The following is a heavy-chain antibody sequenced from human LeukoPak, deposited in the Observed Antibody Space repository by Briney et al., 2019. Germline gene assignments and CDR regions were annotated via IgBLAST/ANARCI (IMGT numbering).Heavy chain of an antibody. CDR3: ARSHEGEFWSGAFDY. CDR1: GYTFTGYY. D-gene: IGHD3-3*01. V-gene: IGHV1-2*02. Sequence: GASVKVSCKASGYTFTGYYMHWVRQAPGQGLEWMGWINPNSGGTNYAQKFQGRVTMTRDTSISTAYMELGRLRSDDTAVYYCARSHEGEFWSGAFDYWGQGTLVTVSS. CDR2: INPNSGGT. J-gene: IGHJ4*02.